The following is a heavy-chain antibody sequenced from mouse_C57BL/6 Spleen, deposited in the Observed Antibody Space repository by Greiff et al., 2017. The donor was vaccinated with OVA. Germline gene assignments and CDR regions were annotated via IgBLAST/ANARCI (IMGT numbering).Heavy chain of an antibody. Sequence: VQLQQSGPVLVKPGASVKMSCKASGYTFTDYYMNWVKQSHGKSLEWIGVINPYNGGTSYNQKFKGKATLTVDKSSSTAYMELNSLTSEDSAVYYCARSRGSYWYFDVWGTGTTVTVSS. J-gene: IGHJ1*03. D-gene: IGHD1-1*01. CDR1: GYTFTDYY. CDR3: ARSRGSYWYFDV. V-gene: IGHV1-19*01. CDR2: INPYNGGT.